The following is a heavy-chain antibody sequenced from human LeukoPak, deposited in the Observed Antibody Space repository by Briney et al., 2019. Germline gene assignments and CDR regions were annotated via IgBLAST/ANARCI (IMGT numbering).Heavy chain of an antibody. CDR2: INHSGST. CDR3: ARAWLGMDV. J-gene: IGHJ6*02. Sequence: PSETLSLTCAVYGGSFSGYYWSWIRQPPGKGLEWIGEINHSGSTNYNPSLKSRVTISVGTSKNQFSLKLSSVTAADTAVYYCARAWLGMDVWGQGTTVTVSS. D-gene: IGHD5-12*01. V-gene: IGHV4-34*01. CDR1: GGSFSGYY.